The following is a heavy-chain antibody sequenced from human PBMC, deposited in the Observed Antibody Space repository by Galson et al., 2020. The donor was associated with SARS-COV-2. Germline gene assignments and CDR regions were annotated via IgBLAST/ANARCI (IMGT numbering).Heavy chain of an antibody. CDR3: ARHGASSGWYEGIDY. Sequence: GESLKTSCRTSGYSITNYWIGWVRQMPGKGLEWVGIIYPDDSYTIYSPSFQGQVTIPADKSISTAFLPWSSLKASHTAIYYCARHGASSGWYEGIDYWGQGTLVTVSS. D-gene: IGHD6-19*01. CDR1: GYSITNYW. V-gene: IGHV5-51*01. J-gene: IGHJ4*02. CDR2: IYPDDSYT.